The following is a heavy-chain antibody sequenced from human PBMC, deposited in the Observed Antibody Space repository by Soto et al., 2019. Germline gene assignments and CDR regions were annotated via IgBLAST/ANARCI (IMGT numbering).Heavy chain of an antibody. CDR2: IGGRANNYAT. J-gene: IGHJ4*02. CDR3: TRRYDFWSGYADY. CDR1: GFIFSGTA. V-gene: IGHV3-73*01. Sequence: GGSLRLSCVASGFIFSGTAIHWVRQVSGEGLEWVGRIGGRANNYATVYDASVKGRFTISRDDSKNTAYLQMNSLRTEDTAVYYCTRRYDFWSGYADYWGQGTLVTVSS. D-gene: IGHD3-3*01.